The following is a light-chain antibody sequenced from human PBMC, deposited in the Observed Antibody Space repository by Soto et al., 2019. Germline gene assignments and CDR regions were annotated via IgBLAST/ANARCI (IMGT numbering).Light chain of an antibody. Sequence: EIVMTHSPATLSVSPGERATLSCRASQSVSSNLAWYQQKPGPAPRLLIYGASTRATGIPDRFSGSGSGKEFTLTISSMQSEYFAVYYFQPDKNCPPPLTVGGGTKVEIK. J-gene: IGKJ4*01. V-gene: IGKV3-15*01. CDR2: GAS. CDR3: QPDKNCPPPLT. CDR1: QSVSSN.